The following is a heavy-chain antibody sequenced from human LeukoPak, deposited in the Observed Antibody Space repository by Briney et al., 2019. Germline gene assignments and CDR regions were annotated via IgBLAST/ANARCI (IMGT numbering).Heavy chain of an antibody. Sequence: GGSLRLSCAASGFTFVSYAMTWVRQAPGKGLEWVSAINGGGDTTYYADSVKGRFTVSRDKSKNTMYLQMNSLRAEDTALYYCAKALDTYGYMRFDFWGQGTLVTVSS. CDR2: INGGGDTT. V-gene: IGHV3-23*01. CDR3: AKALDTYGYMRFDF. D-gene: IGHD5-18*01. J-gene: IGHJ4*02. CDR1: GFTFVSYA.